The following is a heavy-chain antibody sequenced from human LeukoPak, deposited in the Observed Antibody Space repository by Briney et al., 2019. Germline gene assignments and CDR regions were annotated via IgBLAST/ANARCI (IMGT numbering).Heavy chain of an antibody. CDR3: ARESPEEKTFGMDV. V-gene: IGHV1-8*01. Sequence: ASVTVSCKASGYTFTSYDINWVRQATGQGLEWMGWMNPNSGNTGYAQKFQGRVTMTRDTSTSTVYMELSSLRSEDTAVYYCARESPEEKTFGMDVWGQGTTVTVSS. CDR2: MNPNSGNT. D-gene: IGHD1-14*01. CDR1: GYTFTSYD. J-gene: IGHJ6*02.